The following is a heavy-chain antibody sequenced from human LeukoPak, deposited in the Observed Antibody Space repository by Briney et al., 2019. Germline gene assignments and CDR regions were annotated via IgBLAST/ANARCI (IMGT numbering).Heavy chain of an antibody. D-gene: IGHD6-13*01. V-gene: IGHV4-59*01. CDR3: ASTPTIAAAGPNWFDP. CDR2: IYYSGST. J-gene: IGHJ5*02. CDR1: GGSISSYY. Sequence: SETLSLTCIVSGGSISSYYWSWIRQPPGKGLEWIGYIYYSGSTNYNPSLKSRVTISVDTSKNQFSLKLSSVTAADTAVYYCASTPTIAAAGPNWFDPWGQGTLVTVSS.